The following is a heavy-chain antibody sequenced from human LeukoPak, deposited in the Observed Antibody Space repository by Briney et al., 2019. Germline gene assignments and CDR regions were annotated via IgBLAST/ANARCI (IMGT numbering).Heavy chain of an antibody. CDR2: IYHSGST. J-gene: IGHJ4*02. Sequence: SETLSLTCAVSGGSISSGGYSWSWIRQPPGKGLEWIGYIYHSGSTYYNPSLKSRVTISVDRSKNQFSLKLSSVTAADTAVYYCARGGIIVGATYYFDYWGQGTLVTVSS. D-gene: IGHD1-26*01. CDR3: ARGGIIVGATYYFDY. CDR1: GGSISSGGYS. V-gene: IGHV4-30-2*01.